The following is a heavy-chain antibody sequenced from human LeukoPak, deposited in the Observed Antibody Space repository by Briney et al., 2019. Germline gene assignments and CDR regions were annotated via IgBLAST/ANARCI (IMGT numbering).Heavy chain of an antibody. CDR2: ISASKGNT. D-gene: IGHD3-10*01. CDR3: ARDLYYYGSGSYYDVFDV. V-gene: IGHV1-18*01. CDR1: GYTFSTYG. Sequence: GASVKVSCKASGYTFSTYGISWVRQAPGQGLEWRGWISASKGNTYYAQKLQGRVTMTTDTSTSTAYMELRSLRSDDTAIYYCARDLYYYGSGSYYDVFDVWGQGTMVTVSS. J-gene: IGHJ3*01.